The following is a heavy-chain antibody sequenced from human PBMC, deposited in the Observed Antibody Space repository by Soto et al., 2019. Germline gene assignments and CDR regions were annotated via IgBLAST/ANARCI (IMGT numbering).Heavy chain of an antibody. J-gene: IGHJ2*01. V-gene: IGHV4-61*01. Sequence: QVQLQESGPGLVKPSETVSLTCTVSGGSVSSGSFYWSWLRQPPGQGLEWIGYIYYSGSTNNNPSLKSRVTISLDTSKNQFSLKLSSVTAADTAVYYCASSPVRYYYDSSGGWYFDLWGRGTLVTVSS. CDR2: IYYSGST. CDR3: ASSPVRYYYDSSGGWYFDL. CDR1: GGSVSSGSFY. D-gene: IGHD3-22*01.